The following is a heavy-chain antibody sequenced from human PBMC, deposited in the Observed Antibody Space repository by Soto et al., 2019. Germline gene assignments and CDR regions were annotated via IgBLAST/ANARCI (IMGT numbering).Heavy chain of an antibody. CDR1: GGSISSYY. CDR3: ARGLSGYDGDNWFDP. D-gene: IGHD5-12*01. J-gene: IGHJ5*02. CDR2: IYYSGST. Sequence: TLSLTCTVSGGSISSYYWSWIRQPPGKGLEWIGCIYYSGSTNYNPSLKSRVTISVDTSKNQFSLKLSSVTAADTAVYYCARGLSGYDGDNWFDPWGQGTLVTVSS. V-gene: IGHV4-59*01.